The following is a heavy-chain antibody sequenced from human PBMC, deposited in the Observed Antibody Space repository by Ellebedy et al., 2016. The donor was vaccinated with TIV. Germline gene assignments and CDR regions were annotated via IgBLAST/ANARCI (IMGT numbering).Heavy chain of an antibody. D-gene: IGHD6-19*01. CDR1: GGSVSSGSYY. CDR2: IYYSGST. J-gene: IGHJ4*02. CDR3: ASSDSSGWYSY. V-gene: IGHV4-61*01. Sequence: SETLSLXXTVSGGSVSSGSYYWSWIRQPPGKGLEWIGYIYYSGSTNYNPSLKSRVTISVDTSKNQFSLKLSSVTAADTAVYYCASSDSSGWYSYWGQGTLVTVSS.